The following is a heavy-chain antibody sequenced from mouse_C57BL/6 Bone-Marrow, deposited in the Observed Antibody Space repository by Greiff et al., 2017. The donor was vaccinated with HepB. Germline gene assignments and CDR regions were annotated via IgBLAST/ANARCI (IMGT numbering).Heavy chain of an antibody. V-gene: IGHV1-50*01. J-gene: IGHJ2*01. D-gene: IGHD3-3*01. CDR3: ARGTYYFDY. CDR1: GYTFTSYW. Sequence: QVQLQQSGAELVKPGASVKLSCKASGYTFTSYWMQWVKQRPGQGLEWIGEIDPSDSYPNYNQKFKGKATLTVDTSSRTAYMQLSSLTSADSAVYYCARGTYYFDYWGQGTTLTVSS. CDR2: IDPSDSYP.